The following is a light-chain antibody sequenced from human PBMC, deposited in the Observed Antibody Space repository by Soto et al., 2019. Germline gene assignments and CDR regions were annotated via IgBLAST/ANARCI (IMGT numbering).Light chain of an antibody. V-gene: IGKV3-15*01. J-gene: IGKJ1*01. CDR2: GAS. Sequence: EIVMTQSPATLSVSPGERATLSCRASQSVSSNLAWYQQKPGQAPRLLIYGASTRATGIPARFSGSGSGTDFTLTISSLQYEDVAVYYCQQYNNWPGRFGQGTKVEIK. CDR1: QSVSSN. CDR3: QQYNNWPGR.